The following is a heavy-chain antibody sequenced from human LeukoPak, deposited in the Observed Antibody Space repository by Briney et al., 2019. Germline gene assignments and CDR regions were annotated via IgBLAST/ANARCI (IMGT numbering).Heavy chain of an antibody. CDR2: IYPGDSDT. J-gene: IGHJ5*02. Sequence: GESLKISCKGSGYNFTIYWIGWVRQMPGKGLEWMGIIYPGDSDTRYSPSFQGQVTISADKSISTAYLQWSSLKASDTAMYYCAIFDFLFGEIDNWFDPWGQGTLVTVSS. V-gene: IGHV5-51*01. CDR3: AIFDFLFGEIDNWFDP. CDR1: GYNFTIYW. D-gene: IGHD3-16*01.